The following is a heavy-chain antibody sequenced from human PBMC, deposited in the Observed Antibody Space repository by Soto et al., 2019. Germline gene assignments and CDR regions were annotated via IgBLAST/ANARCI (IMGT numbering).Heavy chain of an antibody. V-gene: IGHV3-74*01. Sequence: GGSLRLSCAASGFTFSSYSMNWVRQAPGKGLVWVSRINSDGSSTSYADSVKGRFTISRDNAKNTLYLQMNSLRAEDTAVYYCARDLNYYGSETSYNWFDPWGQGTLVTVSS. CDR3: ARDLNYYGSETSYNWFDP. CDR2: INSDGSST. D-gene: IGHD3-10*01. CDR1: GFTFSSYS. J-gene: IGHJ5*02.